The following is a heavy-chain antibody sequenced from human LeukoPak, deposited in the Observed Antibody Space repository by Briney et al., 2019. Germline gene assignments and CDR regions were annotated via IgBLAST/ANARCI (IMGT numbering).Heavy chain of an antibody. CDR3: ARDDCTGSSCYLDY. CDR1: GFTFSSYG. J-gene: IGHJ4*02. V-gene: IGHV3-33*01. Sequence: GSLRLSCAASGFTFSSYGMHWVRQAPGKGLEWVAVIWYDGSNKYYADSVKGRFTISRDNSKNTLYLQMNSLRAEDTAVYYCARDDCTGSSCYLDYWGQGTLVTVSS. D-gene: IGHD2-15*01. CDR2: IWYDGSNK.